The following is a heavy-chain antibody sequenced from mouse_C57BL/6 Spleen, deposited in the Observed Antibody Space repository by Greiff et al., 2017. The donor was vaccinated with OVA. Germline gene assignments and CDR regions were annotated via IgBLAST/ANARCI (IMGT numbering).Heavy chain of an antibody. D-gene: IGHD2-4*01. V-gene: IGHV1-69*01. CDR1: GYTFTSYC. CDR2: INPSDSYT. J-gene: IGHJ1*03. CDR3: ARRGYDYSDWYFDV. Sequence: QVQLQQSGAELVMPGASVKLSCKASGYTFTSYCMHWVKQRPGQGLEWIGEINPSDSYTNYNQKFKGKSTLTVDKSSSTAYMQLSSLTSEDSAVYYGARRGYDYSDWYFDVWGTGTTVTVSS.